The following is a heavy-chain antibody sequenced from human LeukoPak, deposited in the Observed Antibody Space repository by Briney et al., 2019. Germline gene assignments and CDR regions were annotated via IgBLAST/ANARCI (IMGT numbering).Heavy chain of an antibody. CDR1: GGSISDHS. D-gene: IGHD6-13*01. Sequence: SETLSLTYTVSGGSISDHSWSWIRQSTGKGLEWIGRIHTSGTTHYNPSLKSRLTISVDKAKSQISLKVNSVTAADTAMYYCVRGLTRQQPQFDPWGQGTLVTVSA. V-gene: IGHV4-4*07. CDR3: VRGLTRQQPQFDP. CDR2: IHTSGTT. J-gene: IGHJ5*02.